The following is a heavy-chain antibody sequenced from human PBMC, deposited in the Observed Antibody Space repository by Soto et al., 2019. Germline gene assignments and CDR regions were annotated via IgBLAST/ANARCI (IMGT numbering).Heavy chain of an antibody. D-gene: IGHD2-8*02. CDR2: ISSSGSTI. CDR3: ERDLTSWWWRKEYGMDV. CDR1: GFTFSSYE. Sequence: EVQLVDAGGGLVQPGGSLRLSCAASGFTFSSYEMNWVRQAPGKGLGWVSYISSSGSTIYYAVSVKCRFTISRDNAKNALYLQMNSLRAEDTAVYYCERDLTSWWWRKEYGMDVWGQGTTVTVS. V-gene: IGHV3-48*03. J-gene: IGHJ6*02.